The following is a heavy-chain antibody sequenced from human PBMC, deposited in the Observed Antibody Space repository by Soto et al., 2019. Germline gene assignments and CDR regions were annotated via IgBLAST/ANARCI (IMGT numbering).Heavy chain of an antibody. CDR2: IWYDGSNE. D-gene: IGHD6-13*01. CDR3: ARSAGKGGLAAPIDF. CDR1: GFTFSSYD. Sequence: VQLVESGGGVVQPGRYLRLSCASSGFTFSSYDMHWVRQAPGKGLEWLAVIWYDGSNEFYADSVKGRFTISRDNSKNTLFLQIDSLRAEDTSVYYCARSAGKGGLAAPIDFWGQGTLVTVS. J-gene: IGHJ4*02. V-gene: IGHV3-33*01.